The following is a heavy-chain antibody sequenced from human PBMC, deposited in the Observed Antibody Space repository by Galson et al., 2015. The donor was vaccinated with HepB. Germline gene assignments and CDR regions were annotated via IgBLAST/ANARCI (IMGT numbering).Heavy chain of an antibody. CDR2: KWYAGSNR. CDR1: GFTFSGYG. V-gene: IGHV3-33*08. D-gene: IGHD5-18*01. Sequence: SLRLSCAASGFTFSGYGMHWVRQAPGKGLEWVAVKWYAGSNRYYADSVKGRFTISRDNSRNTLYLQMNSLRAEDTAVYYCARRVDTAMGEPLHFWGPGTMVTVSS. J-gene: IGHJ3*01. CDR3: ARRVDTAMGEPLHF.